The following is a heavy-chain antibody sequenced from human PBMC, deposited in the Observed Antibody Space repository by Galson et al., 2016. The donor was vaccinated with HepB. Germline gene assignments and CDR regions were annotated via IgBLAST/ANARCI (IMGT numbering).Heavy chain of an antibody. CDR1: GFTFSSYA. CDR2: ISYDGSYE. D-gene: IGHD3-10*01. Sequence: SLRLSCAASGFTFSSYAMHWVRQAPGKGLEWVAVISYDGSYESYAGAVKGRFTISRDNFKNTLYLHLNSLRADETAVYYCARAVHGSGSYWDKWGQGTLVAVSS. V-gene: IGHV3-30*04. CDR3: ARAVHGSGSYWDK. J-gene: IGHJ4*02.